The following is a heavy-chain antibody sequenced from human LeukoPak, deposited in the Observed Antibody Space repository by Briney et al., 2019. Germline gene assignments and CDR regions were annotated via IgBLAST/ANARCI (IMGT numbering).Heavy chain of an antibody. V-gene: IGHV3-21*01. CDR3: ARAGYYGSGSYIYYYGMDV. CDR1: GFTFSSYS. Sequence: PGGSLRLSCAASGFTFSSYSMNWVRQAPGKGLEWVSSISSSSSYIYYADSVKGRFTISRDNAKNSLYLQMNSLRAEDTAVYYGARAGYYGSGSYIYYYGMDVWGQGTTVTVSS. CDR2: ISSSSSYI. D-gene: IGHD3-10*01. J-gene: IGHJ6*02.